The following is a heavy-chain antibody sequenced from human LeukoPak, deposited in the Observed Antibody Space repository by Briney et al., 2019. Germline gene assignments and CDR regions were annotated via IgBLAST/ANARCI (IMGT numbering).Heavy chain of an antibody. CDR1: GFTFSSYG. CDR2: ISGSGRTK. D-gene: IGHD1-26*01. Sequence: GGSLRLSCAASGFTFSSYGMSWVRQAPGRGLEWLSYISGSGRTKYYADSVKGRFTISRDNAKRSLYLQMNSLRAGDTAVYFCASYIVGPTLDYWDQGTLVTVSS. J-gene: IGHJ4*02. CDR3: ASYIVGPTLDY. V-gene: IGHV3-48*04.